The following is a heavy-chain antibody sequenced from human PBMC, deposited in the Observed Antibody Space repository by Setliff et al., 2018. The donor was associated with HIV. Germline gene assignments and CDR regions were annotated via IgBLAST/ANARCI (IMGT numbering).Heavy chain of an antibody. Sequence: GGSLRLSCAASGFTFNSYGMHWVRQAPGKGLEWVSVIYAGGSTYYADSVKGRFNILRDDSKKTVDLQMNSLRADDTAVYYCVKDVVKFWSGSGALDFWGPGTLVTVSS. CDR1: GFTFNSYG. J-gene: IGHJ4*02. CDR2: IYAGGST. D-gene: IGHD3-3*01. CDR3: VKDVVKFWSGSGALDF. V-gene: IGHV3-NL1*01.